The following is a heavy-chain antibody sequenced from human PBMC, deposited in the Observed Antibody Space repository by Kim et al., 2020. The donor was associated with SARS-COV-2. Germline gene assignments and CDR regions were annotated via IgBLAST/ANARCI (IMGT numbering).Heavy chain of an antibody. J-gene: IGHJ1*01. Sequence: GESLKISCKGFGYSFSNYWIGWVRQRPGKGLEWLGIIYPDDSDTRYTPSFQGHITISADKSISTAYLQWTSLGVSDTAMYYCMRRELTAALQYWGQGTLVTVSS. CDR2: IYPDDSDT. CDR3: MRRELTAALQY. D-gene: IGHD6-13*01. V-gene: IGHV5-51*01. CDR1: GYSFSNYW.